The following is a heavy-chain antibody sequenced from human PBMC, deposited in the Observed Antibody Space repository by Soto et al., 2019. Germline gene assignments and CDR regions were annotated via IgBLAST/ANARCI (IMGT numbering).Heavy chain of an antibody. CDR1: GGSISSYY. V-gene: IGHV4-59*01. D-gene: IGHD4-17*01. CDR3: ERDGNGDARDYHYYDGMDV. J-gene: IGHJ6*02. Sequence: QVQLQESGPGQVKPSETLSLTCTVSGGSISSYYWSWIRQPPGKGLEWIGYIYDRGSTNYNPSLKCRGTITVDRSQHQLDVQVSSVTAADTAVYCCERDGNGDARDYHYYDGMDVGGQGTTVTVSS. CDR2: IYDRGST.